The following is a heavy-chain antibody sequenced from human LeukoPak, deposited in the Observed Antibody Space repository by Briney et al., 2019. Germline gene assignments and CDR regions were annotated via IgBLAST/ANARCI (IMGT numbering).Heavy chain of an antibody. CDR3: ARYRPTEEDFDY. CDR2: ISYDGSNK. D-gene: IGHD3-16*02. V-gene: IGHV3-30*03. J-gene: IGHJ4*02. Sequence: GGSLRLSCAASGFTFSSYGMHWVRQAPGKGLEWVAVISYDGSNKYYADSVKGRFTISRDNSKNTLYLQMNSLRAEDTAVYYCARYRPTEEDFDYWGQGTLVTVSS. CDR1: GFTFSSYG.